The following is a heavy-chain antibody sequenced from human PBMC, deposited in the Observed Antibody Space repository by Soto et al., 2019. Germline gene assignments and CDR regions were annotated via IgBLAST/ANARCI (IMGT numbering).Heavy chain of an antibody. CDR2: ISYDGSNK. V-gene: IGHV3-30*18. J-gene: IGHJ6*02. CDR1: GFTVSSCA. Sequence: QPGGSLRLSCAASGFTVSSCAMHWVRQAPGKGLEWVAVISYDGSNKYYADSVKGRFTISRDNSKNTLYLQMNSLRAEDTAVYYCAKDVLRFLEWLAFYGMDVWGQGTTVTVSS. CDR3: AKDVLRFLEWLAFYGMDV. D-gene: IGHD3-3*01.